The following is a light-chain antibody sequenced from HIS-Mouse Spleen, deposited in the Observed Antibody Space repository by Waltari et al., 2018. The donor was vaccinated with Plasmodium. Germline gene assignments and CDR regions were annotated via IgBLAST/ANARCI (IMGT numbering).Light chain of an antibody. CDR2: YYSDSDK. CDR1: SDINVGSYN. CDR3: MIWPSNASGV. V-gene: IGLV5-37*01. J-gene: IGLJ3*02. Sequence: QPVLTQPPSSSASPGESARLTCTLPSDINVGSYNIYSYQQKPGSPPRYLLYYYSDSDKVQGSGVPSRFSGSKDASANTGILLISGLQSEDGADYYCMIWPSNASGVFGGGTKLTVL.